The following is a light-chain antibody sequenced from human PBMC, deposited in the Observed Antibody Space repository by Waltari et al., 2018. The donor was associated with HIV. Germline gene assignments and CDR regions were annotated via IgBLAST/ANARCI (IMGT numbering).Light chain of an antibody. CDR3: LQGYSTPLT. CDR2: GTS. J-gene: IGKJ3*01. V-gene: IGKV1-39*01. CDR1: QNIGNF. Sequence: DIQMTQSPSSLSASVGDRVTITCRASQNIGNFLTWYQQKPGKAPTLLISGTSAFQSGVPSRFTASGSGTDFTLTINSLQPEDFATYFCLQGYSTPLTFGPGTKVDIK.